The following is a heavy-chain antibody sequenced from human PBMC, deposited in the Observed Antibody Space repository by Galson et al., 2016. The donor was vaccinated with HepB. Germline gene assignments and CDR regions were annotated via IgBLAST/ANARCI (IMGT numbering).Heavy chain of an antibody. V-gene: IGHV3-48*01. Sequence: SLRLSCAASGFIFSVYNMNWARQAPGKGLGWIAWITSSSDTMYYADSVKGRFTISRDNAKNSLYLQMNSLRAEDTAVYYCARRAGSSWYSDYWGQGTRVTASS. CDR1: GFIFSVYN. CDR3: ARRAGSSWYSDY. D-gene: IGHD6-13*01. CDR2: ITSSSDTM. J-gene: IGHJ4*02.